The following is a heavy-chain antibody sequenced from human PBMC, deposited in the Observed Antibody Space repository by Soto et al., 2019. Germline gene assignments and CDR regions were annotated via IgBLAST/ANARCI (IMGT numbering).Heavy chain of an antibody. D-gene: IGHD1-7*01. CDR1: GGSISSYY. V-gene: IGHV4-4*07. CDR2: IYTSGST. J-gene: IGHJ4*02. CDR3: ARERAQGLPYNWNYPGQGIVDY. Sequence: SETLSLTCTVSGGSISSYYWSWIRQPAGKGLEWIGRIYTSGSTNYNPSLKSRVTMSVDTSKNQFSLKLSSVTAADTAVYYCARERAQGLPYNWNYPGQGIVDYWGQGTLVTVSS.